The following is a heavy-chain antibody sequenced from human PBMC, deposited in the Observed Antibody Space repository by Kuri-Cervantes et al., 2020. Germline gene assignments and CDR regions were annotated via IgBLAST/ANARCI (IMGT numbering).Heavy chain of an antibody. D-gene: IGHD4-17*01. J-gene: IGHJ4*02. CDR2: ISSSSSTI. Sequence: GGSLRLTCAASGVTFDHSVMHWVRQGPGKGLEWVSYISSSSSTIYYADSVKGRFTISRDNAKNSLYLQMNSLRAEDTAVYYCARDPYSGDYVKTFDYWGQGTLVTVSS. V-gene: IGHV3-48*01. CDR3: ARDPYSGDYVKTFDY. CDR1: GVTFDHSV.